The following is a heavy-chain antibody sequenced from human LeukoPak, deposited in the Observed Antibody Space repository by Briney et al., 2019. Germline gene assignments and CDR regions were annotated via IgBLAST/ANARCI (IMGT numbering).Heavy chain of an antibody. CDR1: GGSFSGYY. V-gene: IGHV4-34*01. J-gene: IGHJ4*02. CDR3: ARGKTVFDY. D-gene: IGHD4-11*01. CDR2: INHSGST. Sequence: SETLSLTCAVYGGSFSGYYWSWIRQPPGKGLEWIGEINHSGSTNYNPSLKSRVIISVDTSKNQFSLKLSSVTAADTAVYYCARGKTVFDYWGQGTLVTVSS.